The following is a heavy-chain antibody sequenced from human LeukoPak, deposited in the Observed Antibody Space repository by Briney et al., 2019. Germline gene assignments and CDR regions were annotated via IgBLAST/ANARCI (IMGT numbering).Heavy chain of an antibody. D-gene: IGHD3-10*01. CDR2: INTDGSST. CDR1: GYTFSSYW. Sequence: GGSLRLSCAASGYTFSSYWMHWVRQAPGKGLVWVSRINTDGSSTSYADSVKGRFTISRDNAKNTLYLQMNSLRAEDTAVYYCAREGPIWFGELGEYYFDYWGQGTLVTVSS. V-gene: IGHV3-74*01. J-gene: IGHJ4*02. CDR3: AREGPIWFGELGEYYFDY.